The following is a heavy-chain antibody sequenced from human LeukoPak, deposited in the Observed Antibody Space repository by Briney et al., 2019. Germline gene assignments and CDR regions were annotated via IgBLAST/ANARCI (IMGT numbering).Heavy chain of an antibody. J-gene: IGHJ5*02. CDR2: IYYSGST. CDR3: ARGSDEMTTVTTFTNNWFDP. CDR1: GGSVSSSSYY. D-gene: IGHD4-17*01. V-gene: IGHV4-39*07. Sequence: SETLSLTCTVSGGSVSSSSYYWGWIRQPPGKGLEWIGSIYYSGSTYYNPSLKSRVTISVDTSKNQFSLKLSSVTAADTAVYYCARGSDEMTTVTTFTNNWFDPWGQGTLVTVSS.